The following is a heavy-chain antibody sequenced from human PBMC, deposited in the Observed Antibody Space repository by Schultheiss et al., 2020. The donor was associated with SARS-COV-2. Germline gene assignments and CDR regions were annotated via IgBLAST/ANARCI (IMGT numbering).Heavy chain of an antibody. CDR1: GGTFSSYA. CDR3: ASRGSYGQYWFDP. D-gene: IGHD1-26*01. CDR2: INPNSGGT. Sequence: ASVKVSCKASGGTFSSYAISWVRQAPGQGLEWVGWINPNSGGTNYAQKFQGRVTMTRDTSISTAYMELSRLRSDDTAMYYCASRGSYGQYWFDPWGQGTLVTVSS. J-gene: IGHJ5*02. V-gene: IGHV1-2*02.